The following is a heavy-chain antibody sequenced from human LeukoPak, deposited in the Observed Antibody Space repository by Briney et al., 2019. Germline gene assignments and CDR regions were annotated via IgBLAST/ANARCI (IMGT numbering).Heavy chain of an antibody. CDR2: ASGSGGST. CDR3: AKANGPGSGYFYYFDY. D-gene: IGHD3-22*01. J-gene: IGHJ4*02. Sequence: GGSLRLSCAASGLTFSSYAMSWVRQAPGMGVEWVSAASGSGGSTYYAGSVKGRFTISRDNSKNTLYLQMNSLRGDDTAVYYCAKANGPGSGYFYYFDYWGQGALVTVSS. CDR1: GLTFSSYA. V-gene: IGHV3-23*01.